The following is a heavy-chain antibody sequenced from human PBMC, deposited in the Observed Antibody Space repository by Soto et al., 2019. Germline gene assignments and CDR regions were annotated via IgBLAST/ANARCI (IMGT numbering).Heavy chain of an antibody. D-gene: IGHD3-22*01. CDR3: ARDLFRGSSGARQNYDSSGYRTYYYYYGMDV. CDR1: GDSVSSNSAA. CDR2: TYYRSKWYN. V-gene: IGHV6-1*01. J-gene: IGHJ6*02. Sequence: PSQTLSLTCAISGDSVSSNSAAWNWIRQSPSRGLEWLGRTYYRSKWYNDYAVSVKSRITINPDTSKNQFSLQLNSVTPEDTAVYYCARDLFRGSSGARQNYDSSGYRTYYYYYGMDVWGQGTTVTVSS.